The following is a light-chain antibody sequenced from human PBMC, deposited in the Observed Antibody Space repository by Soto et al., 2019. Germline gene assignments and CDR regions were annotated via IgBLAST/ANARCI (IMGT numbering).Light chain of an antibody. Sequence: AILMPQPPSSFSASTGDRVTITCRASQGISSYLAWYQQKPGKAPKLLIYAASTLQTEVPSRFGGGGSGTEFTLTISGLQPDDFATYYCQQYNSYSPWTFGPGTKVDIK. V-gene: IGKV1-8*01. J-gene: IGKJ1*01. CDR2: AAS. CDR1: QGISSY. CDR3: QQYNSYSPWT.